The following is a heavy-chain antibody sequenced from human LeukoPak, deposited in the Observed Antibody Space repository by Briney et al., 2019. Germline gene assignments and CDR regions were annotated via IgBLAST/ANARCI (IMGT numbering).Heavy chain of an antibody. Sequence: ASVKVSCKVSGYTLTELSMHWVRQAPGKGLEWMGGFDPEDGETIYAQKFQGRVTMTEDTSTDTAYMELCSLRSEDTAVYYCATKSLRYCSGGSCYLFDYWGQGTLVTVSS. CDR2: FDPEDGET. CDR3: ATKSLRYCSGGSCYLFDY. V-gene: IGHV1-24*01. CDR1: GYTLTELS. J-gene: IGHJ4*02. D-gene: IGHD2-15*01.